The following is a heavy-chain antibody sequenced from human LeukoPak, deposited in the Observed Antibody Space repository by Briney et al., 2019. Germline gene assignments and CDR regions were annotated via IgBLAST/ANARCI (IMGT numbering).Heavy chain of an antibody. J-gene: IGHJ6*02. CDR3: TTAIPDSGYYFYYYYYGMDV. Sequence: PGGSLRLSCTVSGFTFSSYWMSWVRQAPGKGLEWVGRIKSKTDGGTTDYAAPVKGRFTISRDDSKNTLYLQMNSPKTEDTAVYYCTTAIPDSGYYFYYYYYGMDVWGQGTTVTVSS. CDR1: GFTFSSYW. V-gene: IGHV3-15*01. CDR2: IKSKTDGGTT. D-gene: IGHD3-22*01.